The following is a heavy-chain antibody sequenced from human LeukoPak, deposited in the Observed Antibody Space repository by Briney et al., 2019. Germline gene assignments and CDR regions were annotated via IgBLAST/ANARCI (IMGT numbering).Heavy chain of an antibody. V-gene: IGHV3-74*01. CDR1: GFTFSSYW. D-gene: IGHD3-10*01. J-gene: IGHJ6*04. CDR2: INSDGSST. CDR3: ASLYGSGSYSNYYYYYGMDV. Sequence: PGGSLRLSCAASGFTFSSYWMHWVRQAPGKGLVWVSRINSDGSSTSYADSVKGRFTISRDNAKNTLYLQMNSLRAEGTAVYYCASLYGSGSYSNYYYYYGMDVWGKRTTVTVSS.